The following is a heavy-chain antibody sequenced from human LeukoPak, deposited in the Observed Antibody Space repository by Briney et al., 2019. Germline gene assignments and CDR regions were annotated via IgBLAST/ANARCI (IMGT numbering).Heavy chain of an antibody. CDR3: ARAVGAAAWLRRDYYGMDV. CDR2: ISSSSSYI. J-gene: IGHJ6*02. V-gene: IGHV3-21*01. Sequence: GGSLRLSCAASGFTFSSYSMNWVRQAPGKGLEWVSSISSSSSYIYYADSVKGRFTISRDNAKNSLYLQMNSLRAEDTAVYYCARAVGAAAWLRRDYYGMDVWGQGTTVTVSS. D-gene: IGHD6-13*01. CDR1: GFTFSSYS.